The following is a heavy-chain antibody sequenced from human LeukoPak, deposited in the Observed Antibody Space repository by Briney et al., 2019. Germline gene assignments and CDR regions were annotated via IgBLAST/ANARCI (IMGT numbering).Heavy chain of an antibody. CDR3: ARDMRPEVPASSGYYYGMDV. CDR1: GFSFSSFS. V-gene: IGHV3-7*01. J-gene: IGHJ6*01. CDR2: IKQDGSEK. Sequence: GGSLRLSCAASGFSFSSFSMSWVRQAPGKGLEWVADIKQDGSEKYFLDSVKGRFTISRDHAKKSLYLQMNSLRVEDTAVYYCARDMRPEVPASSGYYYGMDVWGQGPRSPSPQ. D-gene: IGHD1-14*01.